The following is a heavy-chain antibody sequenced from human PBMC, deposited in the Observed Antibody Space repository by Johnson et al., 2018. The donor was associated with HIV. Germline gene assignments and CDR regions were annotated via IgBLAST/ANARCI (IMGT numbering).Heavy chain of an antibody. CDR2: IYSGGST. D-gene: IGHD3-16*01. Sequence: VQLVESGGGVVQPGRSLRLSCAASGFTVSSNYMSWVRQAPGKGLEWVSVIYSGGSTYYADSVKGRFTTSRDNSKNTLYRQMNSLRAEDTAVYYCARLNDYLWGQRGAFDIWGRGTMVSVSS. CDR3: ARLNDYLWGQRGAFDI. J-gene: IGHJ3*02. CDR1: GFTVSSNY. V-gene: IGHV3-66*02.